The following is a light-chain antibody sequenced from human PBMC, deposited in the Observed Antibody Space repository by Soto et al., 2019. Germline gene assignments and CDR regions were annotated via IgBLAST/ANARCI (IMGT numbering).Light chain of an antibody. CDR1: QTISRW. Sequence: DIQMTQTHYTLSASVGDSVTITCRASQTISRWLAWYQQKPGRAPKLLIYDASTLESGVPSRFSGSGSETEFTLTISRLQPDDFATYFCHSRAFGQGTRLEIK. CDR2: DAS. J-gene: IGKJ5*01. V-gene: IGKV1-5*01. CDR3: HSRA.